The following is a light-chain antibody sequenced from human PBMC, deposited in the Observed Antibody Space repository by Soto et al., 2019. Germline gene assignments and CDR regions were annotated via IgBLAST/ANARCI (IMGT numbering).Light chain of an antibody. J-gene: IGKJ5*01. CDR3: HQRTNWPIT. V-gene: IGKV3-11*01. CDR1: QSVSSN. CDR2: NAF. Sequence: EVVLTQSPVTLSLSPGERATLSCRASQSVSSNLAWYQQKPGQAPRLLIYNAFNRATGIPARFSGSESGTDFTLTISSLEPEDFAVYYCHQRTNWPITFGQGTRLEIK.